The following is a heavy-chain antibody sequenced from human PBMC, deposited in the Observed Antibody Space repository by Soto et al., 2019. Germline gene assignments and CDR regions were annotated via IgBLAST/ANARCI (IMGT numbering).Heavy chain of an antibody. CDR1: GYTFTSYD. V-gene: IGHV1-8*01. D-gene: IGHD3-10*01. Sequence: QVQLVQSGAEVKKPGASVKVSCKASGYTFTSYDINWVRQATGQGLEWMGWMNPNSGNTGYAQKFQGRVTRTRNTSISTAYMELSSLRSEDTAVYYCAREVLLWFGELGGMDVWGKGTTVTVSS. CDR2: MNPNSGNT. CDR3: AREVLLWFGELGGMDV. J-gene: IGHJ6*03.